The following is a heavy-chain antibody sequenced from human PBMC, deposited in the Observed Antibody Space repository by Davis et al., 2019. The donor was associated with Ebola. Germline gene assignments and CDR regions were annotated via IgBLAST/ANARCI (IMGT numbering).Heavy chain of an antibody. CDR2: VYYDSTT. V-gene: IGHV4-39*01. Sequence: PSETLSLTCTVSGGPVSSSDSYWDWIRQSPEKGLEWIGAVYYDSTTYYNPSLESRVTISVDTSRNQFSLKVTPVTAADTAVYYCARHGPTSWHPYYFDYWGPGALVTVSS. J-gene: IGHJ4*02. CDR1: GGPVSSSDSY. D-gene: IGHD2-2*01. CDR3: ARHGPTSWHPYYFDY.